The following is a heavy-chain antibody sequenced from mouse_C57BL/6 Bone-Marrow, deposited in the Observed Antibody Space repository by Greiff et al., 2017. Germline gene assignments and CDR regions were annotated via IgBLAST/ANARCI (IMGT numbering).Heavy chain of an antibody. V-gene: IGHV1-82*01. D-gene: IGHD2-1*01. CDR2: IYPGDGGT. CDR3: ARWPWYFPAY. CDR1: GYAFSSSW. Sequence: QVQLQQPGPELVKPGASVKISCKASGYAFSSSWMNWVKQRPGKGLEWIGRIYPGDGGTNYNGKFKGKATLTADKSSSTAYMQLSSLTSEDSAVYFCARWPWYFPAYWGQGTLVTVSA. J-gene: IGHJ3*01.